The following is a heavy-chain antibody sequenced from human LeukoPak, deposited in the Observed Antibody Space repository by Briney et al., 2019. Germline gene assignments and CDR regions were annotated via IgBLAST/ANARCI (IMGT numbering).Heavy chain of an antibody. CDR1: GFTFSSYA. D-gene: IGHD6-13*01. V-gene: IGHV3-53*01. J-gene: IGHJ4*02. CDR2: IYSGGST. CDR3: ARATLAAAGY. Sequence: GGSLRLSCAASGFTFSSYAMSWVRQAPGKGLEWVSVIYSGGSTYYADSVKGRFTISRDNSKNTLYLQMNSLRAEDTAVYYCARATLAAAGYWGQGTLVTVSS.